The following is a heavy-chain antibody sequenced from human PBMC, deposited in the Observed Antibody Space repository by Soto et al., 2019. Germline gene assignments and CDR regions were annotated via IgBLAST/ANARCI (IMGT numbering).Heavy chain of an antibody. CDR1: GGTFSSYA. J-gene: IGHJ3*02. D-gene: IGHD2-21*02. CDR2: IIPIFGTA. Sequence: QVQLVQSGAEVKKPGSSVKVSCKASGGTFSSYAISWVRQAPGQGLEWMGGIIPIFGTANYAQKFQGRVTITGDESTSTAYMELSSLRSEDTAVYYCARRQHIVVVTAILGGAFDIWGQGTMVTVSS. CDR3: ARRQHIVVVTAILGGAFDI. V-gene: IGHV1-69*01.